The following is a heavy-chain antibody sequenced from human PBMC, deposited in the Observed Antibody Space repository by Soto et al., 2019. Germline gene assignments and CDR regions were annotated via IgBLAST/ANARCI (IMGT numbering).Heavy chain of an antibody. V-gene: IGHV3-48*03. CDR1: GFAFSSFE. D-gene: IGHD1-7*01. Sequence: WGSLRLSCAASGFAFSSFEMNWVRQAPGKGLEWVSYISSSGTIYYADSVKGRFTISRDNAKSSLFLQMNSLRAEDTAVYYCVKDRGRRTYDYWGPGTLVTVSS. CDR3: VKDRGRRTYDY. J-gene: IGHJ4*02. CDR2: ISSSGTI.